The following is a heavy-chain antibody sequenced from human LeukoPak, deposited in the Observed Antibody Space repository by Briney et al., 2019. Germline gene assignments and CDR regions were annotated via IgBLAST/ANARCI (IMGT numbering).Heavy chain of an antibody. CDR2: IYTSGTA. Sequence: PSETLSLTCTVSNGSISTYYWGWIRQPPGKGLEWIGYIYTSGTANYNPSLKSRVTISADTSKNHFSLTLDSVTAADTAVYYCAGSVPAPKEFAYWGQGTLVTVSS. CDR3: AGSVPAPKEFAY. D-gene: IGHD2-2*01. V-gene: IGHV4-4*09. J-gene: IGHJ4*02. CDR1: NGSISTYY.